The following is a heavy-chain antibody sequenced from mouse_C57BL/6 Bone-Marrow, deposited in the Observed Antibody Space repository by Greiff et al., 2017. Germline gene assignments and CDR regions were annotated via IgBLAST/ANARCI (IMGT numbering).Heavy chain of an antibody. Sequence: QVQLQQPGTALVKPGPSVKLSCKASGYTFTSYWMHWVNQSPGQGLEWIGNINPSNGGPNYNEKFKSKATLTVDKSSSTAYMQLSSLTSEDSAVYYGASPLYCGSSYHWYFDVWGTGTTVTVSS. CDR1: GYTFTSYW. CDR3: ASPLYCGSSYHWYFDV. V-gene: IGHV1-53*01. J-gene: IGHJ1*03. D-gene: IGHD1-1*01. CDR2: INPSNGGP.